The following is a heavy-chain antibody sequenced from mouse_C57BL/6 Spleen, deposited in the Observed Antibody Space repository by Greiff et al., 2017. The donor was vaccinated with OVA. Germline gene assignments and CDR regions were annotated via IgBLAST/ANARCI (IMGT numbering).Heavy chain of an antibody. V-gene: IGHV1-26*01. CDR2: INPNNGGT. D-gene: IGHD1-1*01. Sequence: VQLQQSGPELVKPGASVKISCKASGYTFTDYYMNWVKQSHGKSLEWIGGINPNNGGTSYNQKFKGKATLTVDKSSSTAYMELRSLTSEDSAVYYCARDYGSSYGFAYWGQGTLVTVSA. CDR1: GYTFTDYY. J-gene: IGHJ3*01. CDR3: ARDYGSSYGFAY.